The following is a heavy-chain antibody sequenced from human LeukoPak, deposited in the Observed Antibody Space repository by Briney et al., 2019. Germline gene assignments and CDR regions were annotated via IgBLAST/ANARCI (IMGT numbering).Heavy chain of an antibody. CDR2: IYYSGST. CDR1: GGSISSSSYY. CDR3: ASELRYFDWLFSYYYYYYMDV. J-gene: IGHJ6*03. V-gene: IGHV4-39*01. Sequence: PSETLSLTCTVSGGSISSSSYYWGWIRQPPGKGLEWIGSIYYSGSTYYNPSLKSRVTISVDTSKNQFSLKLSSVTAADTAVYYCASELRYFDWLFSYYYYYYMDVWGKGTTVTISS. D-gene: IGHD3-9*01.